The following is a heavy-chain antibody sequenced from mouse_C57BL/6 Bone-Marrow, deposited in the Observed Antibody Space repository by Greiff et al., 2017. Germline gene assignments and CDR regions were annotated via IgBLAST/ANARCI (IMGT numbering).Heavy chain of an antibody. CDR2: IDPSDSET. J-gene: IGHJ1*03. V-gene: IGHV1-52*01. CDR1: GYTFTSYW. D-gene: IGHD1-1*01. Sequence: QVQLQQPGAELVRPGSSVKLSCKASGYTFTSYWMHWVKQRPIQGLEWIGNIDPSDSETHYNQKFKDKATLTVDKSSSTAYMQLSSLTSEDSAVYDCARESWAVGYWYFDVWGTGTTVTVSS. CDR3: ARESWAVGYWYFDV.